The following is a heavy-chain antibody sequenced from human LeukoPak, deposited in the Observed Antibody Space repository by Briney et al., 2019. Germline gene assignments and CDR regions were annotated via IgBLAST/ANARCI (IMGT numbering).Heavy chain of an antibody. V-gene: IGHV4-39*07. Sequence: SETLSLTCTVSGGSISSSSYYWGWIRQPPGKGLEWIGSIYHSGSTYYNPSLKSRVTISVDTSKNQFSLRLNSLTAADTAVYYCARDLYDSSGNPDGFDPWGQGTLVTVSS. D-gene: IGHD3-22*01. J-gene: IGHJ5*02. CDR2: IYHSGST. CDR3: ARDLYDSSGNPDGFDP. CDR1: GGSISSSSYY.